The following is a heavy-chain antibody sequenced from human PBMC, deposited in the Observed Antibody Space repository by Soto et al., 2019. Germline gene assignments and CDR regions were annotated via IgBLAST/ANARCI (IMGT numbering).Heavy chain of an antibody. CDR1: GGTFSSDA. CDR2: IIPIFGTA. D-gene: IGHD5-12*01. Sequence: QVQLVQSGAEVKKPGSSVKVSCKASGGTFSSDAISWVRQAPGQGLEWMGGIIPIFGTANYAQKFQGRVTITADESTSTAYMELTSLRSEDTAVYYCARDSVRGYSGYGPKDFWGQGTLVTVSS. CDR3: ARDSVRGYSGYGPKDF. V-gene: IGHV1-69*01. J-gene: IGHJ4*02.